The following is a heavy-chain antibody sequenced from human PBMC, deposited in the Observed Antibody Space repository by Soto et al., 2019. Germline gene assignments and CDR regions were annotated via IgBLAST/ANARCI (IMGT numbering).Heavy chain of an antibody. Sequence: EVQLVESGGGLVQPGGSLRLSCAASGFTFSSYWMSWVRQAPGKGLEWVANIKQDGSEKYYVDSVKGRFTISRDNAKNSLYLQMNSLRAEDTAVYYCADYSSGWYGWFDPCGQGTLVTVSS. CDR1: GFTFSSYW. CDR2: IKQDGSEK. J-gene: IGHJ5*02. CDR3: ADYSSGWYGWFDP. D-gene: IGHD6-19*01. V-gene: IGHV3-7*01.